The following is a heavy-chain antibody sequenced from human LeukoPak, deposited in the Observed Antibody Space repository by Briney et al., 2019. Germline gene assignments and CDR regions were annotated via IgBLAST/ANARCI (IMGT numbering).Heavy chain of an antibody. Sequence: SETLSLTCAVYGGSFSGYYWSWIRQPPGKGLEWIGEINHSGSTNYNPSLKSRVTISVDTSKNQFSLKLSSVTAADTAVYYCARSQSYYDFWSGPTGDAFDSWGQGTTVTVSS. D-gene: IGHD3-3*01. CDR2: INHSGST. J-gene: IGHJ3*02. CDR1: GGSFSGYY. CDR3: ARSQSYYDFWSGPTGDAFDS. V-gene: IGHV4-34*01.